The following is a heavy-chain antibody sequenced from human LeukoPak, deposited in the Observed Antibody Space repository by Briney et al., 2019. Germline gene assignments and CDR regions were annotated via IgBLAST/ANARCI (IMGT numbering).Heavy chain of an antibody. CDR2: IQSKTDGGTP. J-gene: IGHJ5*02. CDR1: GFTFNDAR. CDR3: TTDRGALTS. V-gene: IGHV3-15*01. D-gene: IGHD3-10*01. Sequence: GGSLTLSGAASGFTFNDARLGGPPQAPGKGWGWVGRIQSKTDGGTPDYAAPVKGRFTISRDDSTNTLYLQMNSLKTEDTALYYCTTDRGALTSWGQGTLVTVSS.